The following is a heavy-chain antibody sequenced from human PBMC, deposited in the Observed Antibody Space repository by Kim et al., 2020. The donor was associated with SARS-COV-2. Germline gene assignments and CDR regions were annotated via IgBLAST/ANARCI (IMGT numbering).Heavy chain of an antibody. CDR2: IYYSGST. CDR1: GGSISSYY. CDR3: ARDFVVGAGYYGRDV. V-gene: IGHV4-59*13. J-gene: IGHJ6*02. Sequence: SETLSLTCTVSGGSISSYYWSWIRKPPGKGLEWIGYIYYSGSTNYNPSLKSRVTISVDTSKNQYSLKLSSVTAADTAVYYCARDFVVGAGYYGRDVWGQGTTVTVSS. D-gene: IGHD2-15*01.